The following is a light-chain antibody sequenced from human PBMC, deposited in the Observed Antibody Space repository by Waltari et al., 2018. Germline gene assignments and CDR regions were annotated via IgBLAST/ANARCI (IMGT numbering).Light chain of an antibody. CDR2: DAS. V-gene: IGKV3-11*01. J-gene: IGKJ4*01. CDR1: QSISSH. CDR3: QHGHTWPLS. Sequence: EIVLTQSPATLSLSPGERATLSCLASQSISSHIAWYQPKPGQAPRLLVYDASNRATGIPARFSGSGSGTDFTLTIGSLEPEDCAVYYWQHGHTWPLSFGGGTKVE.